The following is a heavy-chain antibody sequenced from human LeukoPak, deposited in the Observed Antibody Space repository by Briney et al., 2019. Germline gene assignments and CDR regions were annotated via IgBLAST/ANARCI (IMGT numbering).Heavy chain of an antibody. CDR2: ISGDGGST. CDR1: GLTFDDYA. D-gene: IGHD3-9*01. Sequence: GGSLRLSCAASGLTFDDYAMHWVRQAPEKGLEWVSLISGDGGSTDYADSVKGRFTISRDKSKNSLYLQMNSLTTEDTALYYCAKDLRYFDWLTFDYWGRGTLVTVSS. J-gene: IGHJ4*02. V-gene: IGHV3-43*02. CDR3: AKDLRYFDWLTFDY.